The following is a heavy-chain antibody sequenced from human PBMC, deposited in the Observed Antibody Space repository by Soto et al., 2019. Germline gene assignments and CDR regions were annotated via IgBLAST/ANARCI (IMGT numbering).Heavy chain of an antibody. Sequence: QVQLQESGPGLVKTSETLSLTCSVSYGSIRSHYWSWMRQPPGKRLEWIGYMYNSGMANYSPSLWRRVAISVDTSKNQFSLSLASVTAADTAVYYFARWPNYHGSSPIDYCGQGILVTVSS. CDR2: MYNSGMA. CDR1: YGSIRSHY. D-gene: IGHD6-6*01. J-gene: IGHJ4*02. CDR3: ARWPNYHGSSPIDY. V-gene: IGHV4-59*11.